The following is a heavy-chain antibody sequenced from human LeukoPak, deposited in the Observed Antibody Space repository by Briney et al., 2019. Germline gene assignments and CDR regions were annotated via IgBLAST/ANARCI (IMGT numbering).Heavy chain of an antibody. V-gene: IGHV3-21*01. CDR2: ISTGSSYI. CDR3: ARDSQYYYDSSGYYYDYYYYYMDV. Sequence: TGGSLRLSCAAFGFTFSNYSMNWVRQAPGKGLEWVSSISTGSSYIYYADSVKGRFTISRDNAKNSLYLQMNSLRAEDTAVYYCARDSQYYYDSSGYYYDYYYYYMDVWGKGTTVTISS. J-gene: IGHJ6*03. CDR1: GFTFSNYS. D-gene: IGHD3-22*01.